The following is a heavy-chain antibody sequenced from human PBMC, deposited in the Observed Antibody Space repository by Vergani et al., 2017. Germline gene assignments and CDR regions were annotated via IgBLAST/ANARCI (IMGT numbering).Heavy chain of an antibody. V-gene: IGHV1-8*01. CDR3: ARGSSWTFDY. CDR1: GYTFTSYD. Sequence: QVPLVQSGAAVKKPGASVKVSCKASGYTFTSYDINWVRQATGQGLGWMGCMNPNSGNTGYAQKLQGRVTMTRNTSISTAYMELSSLRSEDTAVYYCARGSSWTFDYGGQGTLVTVSS. CDR2: MNPNSGNT. J-gene: IGHJ4*02. D-gene: IGHD6-13*01.